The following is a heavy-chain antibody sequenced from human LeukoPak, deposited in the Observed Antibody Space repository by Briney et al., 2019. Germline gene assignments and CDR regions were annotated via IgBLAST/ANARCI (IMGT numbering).Heavy chain of an antibody. CDR2: ISGYNGNT. J-gene: IGHJ4*02. V-gene: IGHV1-18*01. Sequence: ASVKVSCKASGYTFTSYGISWVRQAPGQGPEWMGWISGYNGNTNYAQKFQGRVTMTTDTSTSTAYMELRSLRSDDTAVYYCARDFYRLGYCSSTSCYNFDYWGQGTLVTVSS. D-gene: IGHD2-2*01. CDR3: ARDFYRLGYCSSTSCYNFDY. CDR1: GYTFTSYG.